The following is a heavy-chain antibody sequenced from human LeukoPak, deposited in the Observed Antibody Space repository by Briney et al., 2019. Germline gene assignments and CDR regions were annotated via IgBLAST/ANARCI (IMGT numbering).Heavy chain of an antibody. CDR1: GGSISDYY. J-gene: IGHJ6*03. CDR2: MYYTGNT. CDR3: ARSDYDSSGYSPYYYYYYMDV. Sequence: SETLSLTCTVFGGSISDYYWSWIRQPPGKGLEWIGYMYYTGNTKYNPSLKGRVTISLDTSKNQFSLKLSSVTAADTAVYYCARSDYDSSGYSPYYYYYYMDVWGKGTTVTVSS. V-gene: IGHV4-59*01. D-gene: IGHD3-22*01.